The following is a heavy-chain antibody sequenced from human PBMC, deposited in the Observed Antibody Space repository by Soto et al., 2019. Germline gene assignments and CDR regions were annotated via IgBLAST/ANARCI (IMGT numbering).Heavy chain of an antibody. CDR3: AREGYSSSWYRNEGGYFDH. D-gene: IGHD6-13*01. Sequence: LRLSCAASGFTFSSYAMHWVRQAPVKGLEWVAVISYDGSNKYYADSVKGRFTISRDNSKNTLYLQMNSLRAEDTAVYYCAREGYSSSWYRNEGGYFDHWGQGTLVTVSS. CDR2: ISYDGSNK. CDR1: GFTFSSYA. J-gene: IGHJ4*02. V-gene: IGHV3-30-3*01.